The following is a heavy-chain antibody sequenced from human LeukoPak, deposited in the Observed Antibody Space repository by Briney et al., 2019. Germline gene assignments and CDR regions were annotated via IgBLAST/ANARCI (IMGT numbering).Heavy chain of an antibody. Sequence: SVKVSCKASGGTFSSYAISWVRQAPGQGLEWMGGIIPIFGTANYAQKFQGRVTITTDESTSTAYMELSSLRSEDTAVYYCARGGQPTNLYYYYTDVWGKGTTVTVSS. CDR3: ARGGQPTNLYYYYTDV. J-gene: IGHJ6*03. CDR2: IIPIFGTA. D-gene: IGHD2-2*01. CDR1: GGTFSSYA. V-gene: IGHV1-69*05.